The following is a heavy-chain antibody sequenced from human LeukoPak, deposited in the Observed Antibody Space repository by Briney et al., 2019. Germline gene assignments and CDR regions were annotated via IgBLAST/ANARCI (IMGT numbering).Heavy chain of an antibody. Sequence: PSETLSLTCAVYGGSFSGYYWSWIRQPPGKGLEWIGEINHSGSINYNPSLKSRVTISVDTSKNQFSLKLSSVTAADTAVYYCARARAYYFDYWGQGTLVTVSS. CDR2: INHSGSI. CDR1: GGSFSGYY. V-gene: IGHV4-34*01. J-gene: IGHJ4*02. CDR3: ARARAYYFDY.